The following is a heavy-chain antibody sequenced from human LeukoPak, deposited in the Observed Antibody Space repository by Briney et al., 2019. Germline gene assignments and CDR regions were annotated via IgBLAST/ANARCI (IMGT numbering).Heavy chain of an antibody. CDR2: NYYRGST. J-gene: IGHJ4*02. D-gene: IGHD1-26*01. CDR3: ARGQVSGPCNY. CDR1: GASISSYY. V-gene: IGHV4-59*12. Sequence: PSETLSLTCTVSGASISSYYWSWIRQPPGKGLEWIGYNYYRGSTNYNPSLKSRVTISVDTSKNQFSLKLSSVTAADTAVYYCARGQVSGPCNYWGQGTLVTVSS.